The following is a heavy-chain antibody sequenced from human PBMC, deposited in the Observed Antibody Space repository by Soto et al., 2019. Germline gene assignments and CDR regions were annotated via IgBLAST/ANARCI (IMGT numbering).Heavy chain of an antibody. CDR2: ISAYNGNT. J-gene: IGHJ6*02. Sequence: GASVKVSCKASGYTFTSYGISWVRQAPGQGLEWMGWISAYNGNTNYAQKLQGRVTMTTDTSTSTAYMELRSLRSDDTAVYYCAKALRYFDWLVRPWNAMDVWGQGTTVTVSS. CDR3: AKALRYFDWLVRPWNAMDV. V-gene: IGHV1-18*01. CDR1: GYTFTSYG. D-gene: IGHD3-9*01.